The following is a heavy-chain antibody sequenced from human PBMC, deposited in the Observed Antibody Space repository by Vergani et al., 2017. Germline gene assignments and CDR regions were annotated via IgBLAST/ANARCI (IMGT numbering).Heavy chain of an antibody. J-gene: IGHJ4*02. CDR2: ISGSGGST. CDR3: AKGRYSSSWYGYYFDY. V-gene: IGHV3-23*01. CDR1: GFTFSSYA. Sequence: EVQLLESGGGLVQPGGSLRLSCAASGFTFSSYAMRWVRQAPGKGLEWVSAISGSGGSTYYADSVKGRFTISRDNSKNTLYLQMNSLRAEDTAVYYCAKGRYSSSWYGYYFDYWGQGTLVTVSS. D-gene: IGHD6-13*01.